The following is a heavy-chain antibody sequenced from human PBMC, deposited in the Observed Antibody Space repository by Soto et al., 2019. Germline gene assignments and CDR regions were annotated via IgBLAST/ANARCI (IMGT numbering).Heavy chain of an antibody. J-gene: IGHJ6*02. CDR3: ARGDSGYYSRYYYYGMDV. CDR2: INPNSGGT. Sequence: ASVKVSCKASGYTFTGYYMHWVRQAPGQGLEWMGWINPNSGGTNYAQKFQGWVTMTRDTSISTAYMELSRLRSDDTAVYYCARGDSGYYSRYYYYGMDVWGQGTTVTVSS. V-gene: IGHV1-2*04. D-gene: IGHD5-12*01. CDR1: GYTFTGYY.